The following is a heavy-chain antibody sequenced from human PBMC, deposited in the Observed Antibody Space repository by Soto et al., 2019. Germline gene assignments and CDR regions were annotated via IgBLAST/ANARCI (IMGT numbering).Heavy chain of an antibody. CDR2: ISSSSSTI. CDR3: AKVNYDFWSGVGPNFDY. D-gene: IGHD3-3*01. J-gene: IGHJ4*02. V-gene: IGHV3-48*02. Sequence: PGGSLRLSCAASGFTFSSYSMNWVRQAPGKGLEWVSYISSSSSTIYYADSVKGRFTISRDNAKNSLYLQMNSLRNEDTALYYCAKVNYDFWSGVGPNFDYWGQGALVTVSS. CDR1: GFTFSSYS.